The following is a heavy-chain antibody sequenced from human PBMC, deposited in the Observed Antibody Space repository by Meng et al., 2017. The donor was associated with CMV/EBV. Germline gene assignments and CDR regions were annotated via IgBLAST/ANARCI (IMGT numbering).Heavy chain of an antibody. CDR1: GFTFSSYW. J-gene: IGHJ6*01. CDR2: INSDGSST. D-gene: IGHD6-13*01. Sequence: GESLKISCAASGFTFSSYWMHWVRQAPGKGLVWVSRINSDGSSTSYADSVKDRFTISRDNAKNTLYLQMNSLRAEDTAVYYCAREVRDSSSWGYGMDVWGQGTTVTVSS. V-gene: IGHV3-74*01. CDR3: AREVRDSSSWGYGMDV.